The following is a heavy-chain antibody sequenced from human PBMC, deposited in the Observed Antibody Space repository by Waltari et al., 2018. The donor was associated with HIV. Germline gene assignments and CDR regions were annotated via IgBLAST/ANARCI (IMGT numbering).Heavy chain of an antibody. D-gene: IGHD3-9*01. V-gene: IGHV1-8*01. CDR1: GYTLTSYD. CDR3: ARGIPAGRYETLTGQDY. Sequence: QVQLVQSEAEVKTPGASVKVSCKASGYTLTSYDINWVRQATGTGLEWMGWMNPNSGNTGYAQKFQGRVTMTRNASITTAYMELSSLRSEDTAVYFCARGIPAGRYETLTGQDYWGQGTLVTVSS. J-gene: IGHJ4*02. CDR2: MNPNSGNT.